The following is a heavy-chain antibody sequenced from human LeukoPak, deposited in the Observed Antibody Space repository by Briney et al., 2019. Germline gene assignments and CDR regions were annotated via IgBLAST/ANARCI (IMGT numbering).Heavy chain of an antibody. J-gene: IGHJ4*02. CDR3: ARQIPGYSGYGFFDY. Sequence: GESLKISCKGSGYSFTSYWIGWVRQMPGKGLEWMGIIYPGDSDTRYSPSFQGQVTISADKSISTAYLQRSSLKASDTAMYYCARQIPGYSGYGFFDYWGQGTLVTVSP. CDR1: GYSFTSYW. V-gene: IGHV5-51*01. D-gene: IGHD5-12*01. CDR2: IYPGDSDT.